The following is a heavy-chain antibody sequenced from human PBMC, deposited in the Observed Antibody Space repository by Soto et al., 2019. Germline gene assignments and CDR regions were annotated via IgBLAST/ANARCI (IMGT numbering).Heavy chain of an antibody. J-gene: IGHJ6*02. CDR3: ARDALQYYDFWSGDYYYYGMDV. Sequence: SLRLSWAASGCTFNQYAMNWVRHAPGKGLEWVALMAYDGSKKYYADSVKGRFTISRDNSKNTLYLQMNSLRAEDTAVYYCARDALQYYDFWSGDYYYYGMDVWGQGTTVNVSS. D-gene: IGHD3-3*01. V-gene: IGHV3-30*03. CDR1: GCTFNQYA. CDR2: MAYDGSKK.